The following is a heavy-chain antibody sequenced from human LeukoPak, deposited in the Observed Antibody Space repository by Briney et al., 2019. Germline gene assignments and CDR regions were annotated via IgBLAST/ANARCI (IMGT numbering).Heavy chain of an antibody. CDR3: ARLHDDFWSGYPGYYFDY. D-gene: IGHD3-3*01. J-gene: IGHJ4*02. CDR2: IFYSGTT. CDR1: GGSISNSSYY. V-gene: IGHV4-39*01. Sequence: PSETLSLTCSVSGGSISNSSYYWGWIRQPPGKGLEWIGSIFYSGTTFYNPSLESRVTISVDTSKNQFSLKLSSVTAADTVVYYCARLHDDFWSGYPGYYFDYWGQGTLVTVSS.